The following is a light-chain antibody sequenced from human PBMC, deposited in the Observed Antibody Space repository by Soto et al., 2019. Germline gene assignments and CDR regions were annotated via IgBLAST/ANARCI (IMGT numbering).Light chain of an antibody. Sequence: DIQVTQSPSTLVSSLGDRVTITCRASQSISSWLAWYQQKPGKAPKLLIYDASSLESGVPSRFSGSGSGTEFTLTISSLQPDDFATYYCQQYNSYPFTFAPGTKVAIK. CDR1: QSISSW. CDR3: QQYNSYPFT. J-gene: IGKJ3*01. V-gene: IGKV1-5*01. CDR2: DAS.